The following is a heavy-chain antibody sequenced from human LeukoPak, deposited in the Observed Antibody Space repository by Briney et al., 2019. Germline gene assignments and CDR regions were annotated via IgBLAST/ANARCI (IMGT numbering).Heavy chain of an antibody. CDR1: GYTFTSYG. CDR3: ARATLRITIFGVVIIYGMDV. J-gene: IGHJ6*02. CDR2: ISAYNGNT. V-gene: IGHV1-18*01. D-gene: IGHD3-3*01. Sequence: ASVTVSCKASGYTFTSYGISWVRQAPGQGLEWMGWISAYNGNTNYAQKLQGRVTMTTDTSTSTAYMELRSLRSDDTAVYYCARATLRITIFGVVIIYGMDVWGQGTTVTVSS.